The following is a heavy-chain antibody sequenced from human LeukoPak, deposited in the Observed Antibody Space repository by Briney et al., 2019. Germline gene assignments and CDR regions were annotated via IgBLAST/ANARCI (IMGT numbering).Heavy chain of an antibody. CDR1: GYTLTELS. Sequence: ASVKVSCKVSGYTLTELSMHWVRQAPGKGLEWMGGFDPEDGETIYAQKFQGRVTMTEDTSTDTAYMELSSLRSEDTAVYYCATGYSSSWAAANFDYWGQGTLVAVSS. V-gene: IGHV1-24*01. D-gene: IGHD6-13*01. CDR3: ATGYSSSWAAANFDY. J-gene: IGHJ4*02. CDR2: FDPEDGET.